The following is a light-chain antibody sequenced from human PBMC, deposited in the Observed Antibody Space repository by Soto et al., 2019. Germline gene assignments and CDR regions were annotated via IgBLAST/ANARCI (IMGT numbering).Light chain of an antibody. Sequence: DIQMTQSPSTLSASVGDRVTITCRASQSISSWLDWYQQKPGKAPKLLIYKASSLESGVPSRFSGSGSGTEFTLTISSLQSDDFATYYCQQYNSYWTFGQGTKVEIK. CDR3: QQYNSYWT. CDR2: KAS. CDR1: QSISSW. V-gene: IGKV1-5*03. J-gene: IGKJ1*01.